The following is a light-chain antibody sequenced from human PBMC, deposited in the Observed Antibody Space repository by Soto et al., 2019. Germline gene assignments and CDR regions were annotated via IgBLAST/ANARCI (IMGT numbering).Light chain of an antibody. Sequence: QAPLTQPPSVSGAPGQRFTISCTGSISTIGANYDVHWYQQLPGTAPKLLIYANTNRPSGVPGRFSGSKYGTSASLAITGLQAEDEADYYCKAYDSSLSGYVFGTGTKVTVL. CDR2: ANT. CDR1: ISTIGANYD. V-gene: IGLV1-40*01. CDR3: KAYDSSLSGYV. J-gene: IGLJ1*01.